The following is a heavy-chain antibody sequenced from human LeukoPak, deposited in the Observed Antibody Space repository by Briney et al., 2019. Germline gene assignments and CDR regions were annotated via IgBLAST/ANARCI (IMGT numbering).Heavy chain of an antibody. CDR2: IIPILGIA. Sequence: SVKVSCKASGGTFSSYTISWVRQAPGQGLEWMGRIIPILGIANYAQKFQGRVTITADKSTSTAHMELSSLRSEDTAVYYCARDAPLYCSSTSCYTFDYWGQGTLVTVSS. J-gene: IGHJ4*02. CDR3: ARDAPLYCSSTSCYTFDY. V-gene: IGHV1-69*04. D-gene: IGHD2-2*02. CDR1: GGTFSSYT.